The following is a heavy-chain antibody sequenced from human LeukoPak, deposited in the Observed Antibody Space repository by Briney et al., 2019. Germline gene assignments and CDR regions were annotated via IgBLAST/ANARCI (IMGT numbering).Heavy chain of an antibody. CDR2: INPSGGST. V-gene: IGHV1-46*01. Sequence: RASVKVSCKASGYTFTSYYMHWVRQAPGQGLEWMGIINPSGGSTSYAQKFQGRVTMTRNTSISTAYMELSSLRSEDTAVYYCARVPRGYSYGEPRYYYYGMDVWGQGTTVTVSS. J-gene: IGHJ6*02. D-gene: IGHD5-18*01. CDR1: GYTFTSYY. CDR3: ARVPRGYSYGEPRYYYYGMDV.